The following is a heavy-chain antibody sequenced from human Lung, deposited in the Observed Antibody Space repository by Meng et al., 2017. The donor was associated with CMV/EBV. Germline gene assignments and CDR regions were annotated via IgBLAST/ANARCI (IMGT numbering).Heavy chain of an antibody. Sequence: GGSXRLSCAASGFTFNTYAMHWVRQAPGKGLEWVAVISYDGSNKYTADSVQGRLTISRDNSKNNLYLQMNSLTVEDTAVYYCVRDQGGESMIAVLIERFGMDVWXQGTTVTVSS. CDR2: ISYDGSNK. V-gene: IGHV3-30*04. CDR3: VRDQGGESMIAVLIERFGMDV. D-gene: IGHD3-22*01. J-gene: IGHJ6*02. CDR1: GFTFNTYA.